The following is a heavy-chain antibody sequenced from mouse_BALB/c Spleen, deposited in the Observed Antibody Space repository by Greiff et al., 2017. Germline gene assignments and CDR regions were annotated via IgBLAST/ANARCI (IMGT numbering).Heavy chain of an antibody. CDR1: GFTFSSFG. D-gene: IGHD2-3*01. J-gene: IGHJ4*01. CDR2: ISSGSSTI. Sequence: EVMLVESGGGLVQPGGSRKLSCAASGFTFSSFGMHWVRQAPEKGLEWVAYISSGSSTIYYADTVKGRFTISRDNPKNTLFLQMTSLRSEDTAMYYCAREGDDGYYERFFFAMDYWGQGTSVTVSS. V-gene: IGHV5-17*02. CDR3: AREGDDGYYERFFFAMDY.